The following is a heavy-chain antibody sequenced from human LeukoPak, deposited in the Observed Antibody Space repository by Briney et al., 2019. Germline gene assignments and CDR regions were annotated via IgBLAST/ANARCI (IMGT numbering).Heavy chain of an antibody. J-gene: IGHJ3*02. CDR1: GFTFSNYW. CDR3: ARAPHSYKRAFDI. D-gene: IGHD5-18*01. CDR2: INQDGSEK. V-gene: IGHV3-7*01. Sequence: GGSLRLSCVGSGFTFSNYWMSWVRQAPGKGLEWVANINQDGSEKYYVGSVKGRFTISRDNDKNSLYLQMNSLRAEDAAIYYCARAPHSYKRAFDIWGQGTMVTVSS.